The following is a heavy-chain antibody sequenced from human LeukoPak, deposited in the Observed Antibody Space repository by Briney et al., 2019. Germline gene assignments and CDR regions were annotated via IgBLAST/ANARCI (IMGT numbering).Heavy chain of an antibody. D-gene: IGHD3-3*01. CDR2: IWYDGSNK. V-gene: IGHV3-33*01. CDR1: GFTFSSYG. CDR3: ARDRVANFFDY. Sequence: GRSLRLSRAASGFTFSSYGMHWVRQAPGKGLEWVAVIWYDGSNKYYADSVKGRFTISRDNSKNTLYLQMNSLRAEDTAVYYCARDRVANFFDYWGQGTLVTVSS. J-gene: IGHJ4*02.